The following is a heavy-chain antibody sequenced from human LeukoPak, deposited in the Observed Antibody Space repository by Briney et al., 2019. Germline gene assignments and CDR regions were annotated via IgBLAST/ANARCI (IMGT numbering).Heavy chain of an antibody. J-gene: IGHJ4*02. CDR1: GGSFSGYY. Sequence: PSETLSLTCAVYGGSFSGYYWSWIRQPPGKGLEWIGEINHSGSTNYNPSLKSRVTISVDTSKNQFSLKLSSVTAADTAVYYSAREPALNTVTTYPRFDYWGQGTLVTVSS. CDR2: INHSGST. V-gene: IGHV4-34*01. CDR3: AREPALNTVTTYPRFDY. D-gene: IGHD4-17*01.